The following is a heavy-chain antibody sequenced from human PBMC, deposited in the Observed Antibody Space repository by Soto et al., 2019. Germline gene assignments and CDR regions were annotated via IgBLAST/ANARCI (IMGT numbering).Heavy chain of an antibody. Sequence: QLQLQESGPGLVKPSETLSLTCTVSGGSISSSSYYWGWIRQPPGKGLEWIGSIYYSGSTYYNPSLKSRVTISVDTSKNQFSQKLSSVTAANTAVYYCARHTPAISISDHWGQGTLVTVSS. CDR1: GGSISSSSYY. CDR2: IYYSGST. CDR3: ARHTPAISISDH. D-gene: IGHD2-15*01. J-gene: IGHJ4*02. V-gene: IGHV4-39*01.